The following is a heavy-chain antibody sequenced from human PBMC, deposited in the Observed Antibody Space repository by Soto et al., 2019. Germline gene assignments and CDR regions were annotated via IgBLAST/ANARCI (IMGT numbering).Heavy chain of an antibody. CDR3: ARDPTYDSSGYYFPKYLDY. D-gene: IGHD3-22*01. CDR1: GGSSGSYY. V-gene: IGHV4-59*01. CDR2: IYYSGST. J-gene: IGHJ4*02. Sequence: SETLSLTCSVAGGSSGSYYVIWIRLPPGKGLEWFGYIYYSGSTNYNPSLKSRVNISVDTSKNQFFLKLMSVTAGETAVNFCARDPTYDSSGYYFPKYLDYWRQGTLVTVSP.